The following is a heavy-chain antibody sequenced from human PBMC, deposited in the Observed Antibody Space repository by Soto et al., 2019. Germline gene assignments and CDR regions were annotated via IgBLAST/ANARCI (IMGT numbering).Heavy chain of an antibody. V-gene: IGHV1-8*01. CDR2: MDPKSGDT. J-gene: IGHJ5*02. D-gene: IGHD4-17*01. Sequence: VQLVQSGAEVKKPGASVKVSCKASGYSFTGYDINWVRQATGQGLEWMGWMDPKSGDTGYAQKFQGRLTMTRDTSTSTAFMELTSLRSEDTAVYFCALYGDRGSMVDTWGKGNMVAVSS. CDR1: GYSFTGYD. CDR3: ALYGDRGSMVDT.